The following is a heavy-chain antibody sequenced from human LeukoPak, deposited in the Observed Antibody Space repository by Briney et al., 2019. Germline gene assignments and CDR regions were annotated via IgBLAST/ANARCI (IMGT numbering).Heavy chain of an antibody. D-gene: IGHD6-13*01. CDR1: GFTFSSSA. V-gene: IGHV4-34*01. CDR3: ARGAAVTY. J-gene: IGHJ4*02. CDR2: INHSGST. Sequence: GSLRLSCTTSGFTFSSSAMSWVRQAPGKGLEWIGEINHSGSTNYNPSLKSRVTISLDTSKNQFSLKLSSVTAADTAVYYCARGAAVTYWGQGTLVTVSS.